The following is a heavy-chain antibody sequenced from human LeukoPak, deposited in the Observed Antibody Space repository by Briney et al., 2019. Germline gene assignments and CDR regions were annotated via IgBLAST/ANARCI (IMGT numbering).Heavy chain of an antibody. CDR3: ARHRARGIRPFDP. Sequence: SETLSLTCTASGGSISGYYWSWIRQPPGKGLEWIGEINHSGSTNYNPSLKSRVTISVDTSKNQFSLKLSSVTAADTAVYYCARHRARGIRPFDPWGQGTLVTVSS. CDR2: INHSGST. V-gene: IGHV4-34*01. CDR1: GGSISGYY. J-gene: IGHJ5*02.